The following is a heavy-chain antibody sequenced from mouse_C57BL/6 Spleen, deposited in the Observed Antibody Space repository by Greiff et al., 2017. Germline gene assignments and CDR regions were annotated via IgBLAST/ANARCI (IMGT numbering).Heavy chain of an antibody. CDR1: GYTFTSYW. CDR2: IYPGSGST. Sequence: QVQLQQPGAELVKPGASVKMSCKASGYTFTSYWITWVKQTPGQGLEWIGDIYPGSGSTNYNEKFKSKATLTVDTSSSTAYMQLSILTSEDSAVYYWSRGGDYDPYAMDYWGQGTSVTVSS. CDR3: SRGGDYDPYAMDY. J-gene: IGHJ4*01. D-gene: IGHD2-4*01. V-gene: IGHV1-55*01.